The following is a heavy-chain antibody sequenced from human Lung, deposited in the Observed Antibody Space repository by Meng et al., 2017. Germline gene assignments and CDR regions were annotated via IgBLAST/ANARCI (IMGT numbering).Heavy chain of an antibody. CDR3: AHSFLVRYLRPPMGGFYD. J-gene: IGHJ4*02. Sequence: QITLKESGPSLVKPAQTLTLTCTFSGFSLTTGGVGVGWVRQPPGKALEWLALIYWDDETHYSPSLKSRLTITKDTSKNQVVLTMTNLDPADTATYYCAHSFLVRYLRPPMGGFYDWGQGILVTVSS. CDR1: GFSLTTGGVG. CDR2: IYWDDET. V-gene: IGHV2-5*02. D-gene: IGHD3-9*01.